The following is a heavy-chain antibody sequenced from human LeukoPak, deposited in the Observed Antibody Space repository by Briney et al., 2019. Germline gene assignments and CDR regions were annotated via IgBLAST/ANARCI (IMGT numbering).Heavy chain of an antibody. CDR1: GGTFSSYA. V-gene: IGHV1-69*13. CDR3: AGTPGWLRYDYFDY. CDR2: IIPIFGTA. J-gene: IGHJ4*02. Sequence: ASVKVSCKASGGTFSSYAISWLRQAPGQGLEWMGGIIPIFGTANYAQKFQGRVTITADESTSTAYMELSSLRAEDTAVYYCAGTPGWLRYDYFDYWGQGTLVTVSS. D-gene: IGHD5-12*01.